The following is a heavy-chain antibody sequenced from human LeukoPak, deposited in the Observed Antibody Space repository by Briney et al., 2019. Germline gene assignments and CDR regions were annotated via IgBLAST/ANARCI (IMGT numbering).Heavy chain of an antibody. Sequence: SETLSLTCTVSGGSISSYYWSWIRQPPGKGLEWIGYIYYSGSTNYNPSLKSRVTISVDTSKNQFSLKLSSVTAADTAVYYCARRMVRGVIIKNDAFDIWGQGTMVTVSS. D-gene: IGHD3-10*01. J-gene: IGHJ3*02. CDR3: ARRMVRGVIIKNDAFDI. CDR1: GGSISSYY. CDR2: IYYSGST. V-gene: IGHV4-59*08.